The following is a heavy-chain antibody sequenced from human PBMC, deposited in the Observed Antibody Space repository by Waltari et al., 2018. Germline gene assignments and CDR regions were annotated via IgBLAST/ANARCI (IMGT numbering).Heavy chain of an antibody. V-gene: IGHV1-18*01. Sequence: QVQLVQSGAEVKKPGASVKVSCKASGYTFTSSGISWVRQAPGQGLGWRGWSSAYNGNTSYAQKLQGRVTMTTDTSTGTACMELRSLRADDTAVYYWARDGSGGAYFDYWGQGTLVTVSS. D-gene: IGHD1-26*01. CDR1: GYTFTSSG. CDR3: ARDGSGGAYFDY. J-gene: IGHJ4*02. CDR2: SSAYNGNT.